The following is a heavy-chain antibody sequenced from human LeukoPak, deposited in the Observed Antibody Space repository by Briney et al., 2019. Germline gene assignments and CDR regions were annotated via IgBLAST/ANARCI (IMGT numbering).Heavy chain of an antibody. CDR2: FNHSGST. D-gene: IGHD6-19*01. CDR3: ARGLPVAGPYYYYYYGMDV. V-gene: IGHV4-34*01. CDR1: GGSFSGYY. J-gene: IGHJ6*02. Sequence: TETLSLTCAVYGGSFSGYYWSWIRQPPGKGLEWIGEFNHSGSTNYNPSLKSRVTISVDTSKNQFSLKLSSVTAADTAVYYCARGLPVAGPYYYYYYGMDVWGQGTTVTVSS.